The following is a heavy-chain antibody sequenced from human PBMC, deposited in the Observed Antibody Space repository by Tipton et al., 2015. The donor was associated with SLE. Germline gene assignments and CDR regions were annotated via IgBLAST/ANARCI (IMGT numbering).Heavy chain of an antibody. D-gene: IGHD4-17*01. J-gene: IGHJ6*02. CDR3: ARVSYGDFYYYYGMDV. CDR1: GGSISSHY. CDR2: IYTSGST. Sequence: TLSLTCTVSGGSISSHYWSWIRQPPGKGLEWIGYIYTSGSTNYNPSLKSRVTISVDTSKNQFSLKLSSVTAADTAAYYCARVSYGDFYYYYGMDVWGQGTTVTVSS. V-gene: IGHV4-4*09.